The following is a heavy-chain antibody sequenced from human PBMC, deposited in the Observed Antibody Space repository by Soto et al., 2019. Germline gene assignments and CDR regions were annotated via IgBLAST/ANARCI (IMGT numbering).Heavy chain of an antibody. Sequence: SATLSLTWAVYGASFSWYYLTWIRPPPGKGLEWIGEINHSGTINFNPSLKSRLTISLDTSKKHFSLKLSSVTDADTAAYYCARADRTLVTSYSLDVWGQGTTVTVSS. V-gene: IGHV4-34*01. D-gene: IGHD2-21*02. J-gene: IGHJ6*02. CDR3: ARADRTLVTSYSLDV. CDR1: GASFSWYY. CDR2: INHSGTI.